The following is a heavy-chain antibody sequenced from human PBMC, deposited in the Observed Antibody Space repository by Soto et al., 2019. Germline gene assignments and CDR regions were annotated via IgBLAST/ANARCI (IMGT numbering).Heavy chain of an antibody. CDR3: AKGYYDTSGYYNYFDY. V-gene: IGHV3-23*01. Sequence: PGGSLRLSCAASGFTFSSYAMIWVRQAPGKGLEWVSGTSGSGGSKYFADSVKGRFTISRDNSKNTLYLQMNSLRAEDTAVYYCAKGYYDTSGYYNYFDYWGPGTLVTVSS. J-gene: IGHJ4*02. CDR1: GFTFSSYA. CDR2: TSGSGGSK. D-gene: IGHD3-22*01.